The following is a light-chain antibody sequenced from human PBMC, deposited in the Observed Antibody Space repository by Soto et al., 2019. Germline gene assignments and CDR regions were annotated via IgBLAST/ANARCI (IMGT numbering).Light chain of an antibody. CDR3: QQYGSSPPWT. J-gene: IGKJ1*01. V-gene: IGKV3-20*01. CDR2: GAS. Sequence: TLSLSXGERATLSCRASQSVSSSYLAWYQQKPGQAPRLLIYGASSRATGIPDRFSGSGSGTDFTLTISRLEPEDFAVYYCQQYGSSPPWTFGQGTKVDIK. CDR1: QSVSSSY.